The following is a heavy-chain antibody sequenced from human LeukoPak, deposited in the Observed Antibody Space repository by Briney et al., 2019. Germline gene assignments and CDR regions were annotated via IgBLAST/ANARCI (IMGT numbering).Heavy chain of an antibody. Sequence: SETLSLTCTVSGYSISSGYYWGWIRQPPGKGLEWIGSIYHSGSTYYNPSLKSRVTISVDTSKNQFSLKLSSVTAADTAVYYCASIVVVVAATATGWFDPWGQGTLVTVSS. CDR2: IYHSGST. CDR1: GYSISSGYY. D-gene: IGHD2-15*01. CDR3: ASIVVVVAATATGWFDP. J-gene: IGHJ5*02. V-gene: IGHV4-38-2*02.